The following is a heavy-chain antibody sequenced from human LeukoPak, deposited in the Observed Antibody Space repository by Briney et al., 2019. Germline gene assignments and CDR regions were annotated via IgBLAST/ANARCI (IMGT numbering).Heavy chain of an antibody. D-gene: IGHD2-8*01. J-gene: IGHJ4*02. V-gene: IGHV4-34*01. CDR1: GESFNTYY. CDR3: ARVPGYCSEGVCRFDH. Sequence: SETLSLTCAFYGESFNTYYWSWIRQSPGRGLEWIGEINHSGSTNYNPSLKSRATILVDTSKNQVSLNLNSVTAADTAVYYCARVPGYCSEGVCRFDHWGQGTLVTVSS. CDR2: INHSGST.